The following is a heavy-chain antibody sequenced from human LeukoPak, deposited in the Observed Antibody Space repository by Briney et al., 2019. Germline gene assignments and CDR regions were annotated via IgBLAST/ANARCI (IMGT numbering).Heavy chain of an antibody. D-gene: IGHD6-19*01. CDR1: GGTFSSYA. V-gene: IGHV1-69*13. Sequence: ASVKVSCKASGGTFSSYAISWVRQAPGQGLEWMGGIIPIFGTANYAQKFQGRVTIAADESTSTAYMELSSLRSEDTAVYYCARARVVAGYKYNWFDPWGQGTLVTVSS. CDR3: ARARVVAGYKYNWFDP. CDR2: IIPIFGTA. J-gene: IGHJ5*02.